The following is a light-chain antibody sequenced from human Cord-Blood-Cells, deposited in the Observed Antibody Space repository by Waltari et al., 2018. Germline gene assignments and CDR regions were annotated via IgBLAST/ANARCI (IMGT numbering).Light chain of an antibody. CDR3: LQDYNYPPT. J-gene: IGKJ1*01. CDR1: QGIRND. V-gene: IGKV1-6*01. CDR2: AAS. Sequence: AIQMTQSPSSLSASVGERVPITCRASQGIRNDLGWYQQKPGKAPKLLIYAASSLQSGVPSRFSGSGSGTDFTLTISSLQPEDFATYYCLQDYNYPPTFGQGTKVEIK.